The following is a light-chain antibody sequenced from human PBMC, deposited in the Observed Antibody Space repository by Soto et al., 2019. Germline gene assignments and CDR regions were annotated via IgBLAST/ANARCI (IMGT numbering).Light chain of an antibody. CDR2: KAS. CDR3: QQGKSFPLT. V-gene: IGKV1-12*01. Sequence: DIQMTQSPSSLSASVGDRVAITCRASQDINSWLAWYQQKPGLAPKLLIYKASSLQGGVPSRCSGSRSGTDFTLTISSLQPEDFATYFCQQGKSFPLTFGGGTKVDIK. J-gene: IGKJ4*01. CDR1: QDINSW.